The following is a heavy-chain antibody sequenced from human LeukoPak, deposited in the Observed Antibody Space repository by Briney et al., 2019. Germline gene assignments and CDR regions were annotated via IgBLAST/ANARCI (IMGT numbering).Heavy chain of an antibody. D-gene: IGHD1-26*01. J-gene: IGHJ4*02. Sequence: SETLSLTCTVSGGSISSYYWSWIRQPPGKGLEWIGYIYYSGSTNYNPSLKSRVTISVDTSKNQFSLKLSSVTAADTAVYYCARGNDGSPFDYWGQGTLVTVSS. V-gene: IGHV4-59*08. CDR3: ARGNDGSPFDY. CDR1: GGSISSYY. CDR2: IYYSGST.